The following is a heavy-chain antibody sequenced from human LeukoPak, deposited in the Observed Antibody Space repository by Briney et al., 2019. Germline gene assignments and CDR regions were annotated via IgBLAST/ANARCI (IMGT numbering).Heavy chain of an antibody. CDR3: ARHWKYDFWSGPTSDNWFDP. CDR2: IYYSGST. J-gene: IGHJ5*02. D-gene: IGHD3-3*01. CDR1: GGSISSSSYY. Sequence: PSETLSLTCTVSGGSISSSSYYWGWIRQPPGTGLEWIGSIYYSGSTYYNPSLKSRVTISVDTSKNQFSLKLSSVTAADTAVYYCARHWKYDFWSGPTSDNWFDPWGQGTLVTVSS. V-gene: IGHV4-39*01.